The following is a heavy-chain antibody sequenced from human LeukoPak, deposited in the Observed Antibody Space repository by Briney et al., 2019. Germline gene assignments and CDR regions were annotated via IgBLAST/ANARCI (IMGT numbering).Heavy chain of an antibody. CDR1: GDSISSYY. Sequence: SETLSPTCTVSGDSISSYYWSWIRQPPGKGLEWIGYIYYSGSTNYNPSLKSRVTISVDTSKNQFSLKLSSVTAADTAVYYCAREAVFGVVKHTYYYYYMDVWGKGTTVTVSS. D-gene: IGHD3-3*01. CDR2: IYYSGST. CDR3: AREAVFGVVKHTYYYYYMDV. J-gene: IGHJ6*03. V-gene: IGHV4-59*01.